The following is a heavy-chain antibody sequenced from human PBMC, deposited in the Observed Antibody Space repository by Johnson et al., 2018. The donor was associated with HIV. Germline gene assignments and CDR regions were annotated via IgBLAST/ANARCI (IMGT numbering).Heavy chain of an antibody. V-gene: IGHV3-30*02. Sequence: QVQLVESGGGLVQPGGSLRLSCTASGFTFSDFRMSWVRQAPGRGLEWVAFIRYDGSNKYYADSVKGRFTISRDNSKNTLYLQMNSLRAEDTAVYYCARSDFGDPTYDAFDIWGQGTMVTVSS. CDR1: GFTFSDFR. J-gene: IGHJ3*02. D-gene: IGHD4-17*01. CDR2: IRYDGSNK. CDR3: ARSDFGDPTYDAFDI.